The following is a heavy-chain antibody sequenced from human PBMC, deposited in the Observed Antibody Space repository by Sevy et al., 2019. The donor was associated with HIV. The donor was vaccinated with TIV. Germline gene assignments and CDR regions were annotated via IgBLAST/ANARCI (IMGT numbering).Heavy chain of an antibody. CDR3: ATLDFWSENPFYGTDV. J-gene: IGHJ6*02. D-gene: IGHD3-3*01. V-gene: IGHV1-24*01. CDR1: GYTLTKLP. CDR2: FDPEDGET. Sequence: ASVKVSCKVSGYTLTKLPMHWVRQAPGKGLEWMGGFDPEDGETIYAQRFQGRVTMTEDTSTDTAYMELSSLRSEDTAVYYCATLDFWSENPFYGTDVRGQGTTVTVSS.